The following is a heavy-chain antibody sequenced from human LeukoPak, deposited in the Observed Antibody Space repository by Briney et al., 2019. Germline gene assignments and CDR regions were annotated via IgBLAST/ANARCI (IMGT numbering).Heavy chain of an antibody. CDR2: ICGSGGST. D-gene: IGHD3-22*01. J-gene: IGHJ4*02. CDR1: GFSFSRDA. CDR3: AQDQLVPGWEYYDSSGHFDY. Sequence: GRSLRPACAAAGFSFSRDAMSWVRQAPGRGLEWVSAICGSGGSTYYADSVKRRITIYRDNSKIKLYLQMNTVRADDTAVYYGAQDQLVPGWEYYDSSGHFDYWGQGTLVTVYS. V-gene: IGHV3-23*01.